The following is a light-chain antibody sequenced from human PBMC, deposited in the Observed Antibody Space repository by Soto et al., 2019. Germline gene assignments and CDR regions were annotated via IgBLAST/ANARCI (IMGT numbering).Light chain of an antibody. CDR1: QSVSSY. Sequence: EIVLTQSPATLSLSPGERATLSCRASQSVSSYLAWYQQKPGQAPRLLFYGASSRATGIPDRFSGSGSGTDFPLTICWLEPEDFANYYGQPYCFLVSFGGGTRVDIK. CDR3: QPYCFLVS. CDR2: GAS. J-gene: IGKJ4*01. V-gene: IGKV3-11*01.